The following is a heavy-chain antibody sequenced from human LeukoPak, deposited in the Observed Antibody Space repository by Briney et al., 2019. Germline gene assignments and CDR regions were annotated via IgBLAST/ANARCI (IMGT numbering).Heavy chain of an antibody. V-gene: IGHV5-51*01. CDR3: ARANYYDTSGYWGYFQH. Sequence: GESLKISCKGSGYSFTSYWIGWVRQMPGKGLEWMAIIYPGDSDTRYSRSFQGQVTISVDKSTSTAYLQRSSLKASDTAMYYCARANYYDTSGYWGYFQHWGQGTLVTVSS. CDR1: GYSFTSYW. CDR2: IYPGDSDT. D-gene: IGHD3-22*01. J-gene: IGHJ1*01.